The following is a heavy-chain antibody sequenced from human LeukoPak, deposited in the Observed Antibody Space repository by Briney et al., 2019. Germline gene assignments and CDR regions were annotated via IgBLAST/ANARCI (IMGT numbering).Heavy chain of an antibody. J-gene: IGHJ5*02. Sequence: PGGSLRLSCAASGFTFNSYWMAWVRQAPGKGLEWVANIKQDGNKKYYVDSVKGRFTISRDNAKNSLYLQMNSLRSEDTAVYYCARGLAGGWCSSTSCYGLMKTLRLTPNWFDPWGQGTLVTVSS. D-gene: IGHD2-2*01. CDR1: GFTFNSYW. CDR3: ARGLAGGWCSSTSCYGLMKTLRLTPNWFDP. CDR2: IKQDGNKK. V-gene: IGHV3-7*03.